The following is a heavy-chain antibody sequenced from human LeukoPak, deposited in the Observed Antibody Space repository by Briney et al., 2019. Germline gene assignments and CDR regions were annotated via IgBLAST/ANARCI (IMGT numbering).Heavy chain of an antibody. CDR3: AREGDCSSTSCYDY. J-gene: IGHJ4*02. CDR1: GYTFTSYY. Sequence: ASVKVSCKASGYTFTSYYMHWVRQAPGQGLEWMGWNNPNSGGTNYAQKFQGRVTMTRDTSISTAYMELSRLRSDDTAVYYCAREGDCSSTSCYDYWGQGTLVTVSS. D-gene: IGHD2-2*01. V-gene: IGHV1-2*02. CDR2: NNPNSGGT.